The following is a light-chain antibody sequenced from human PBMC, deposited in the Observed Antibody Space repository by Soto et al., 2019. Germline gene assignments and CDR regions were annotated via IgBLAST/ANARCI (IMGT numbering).Light chain of an antibody. Sequence: DIQMTQSPSSLSASVGDRVTITCRASQGIANYLAWYQQKPGKVPKLLIYAASTLQSGVPSRFSGSGSGTDFTLTISSLQPEDVATYYCQKYNSAPPLTFGGGTKVEIK. CDR1: QGIANY. V-gene: IGKV1-27*01. J-gene: IGKJ4*01. CDR2: AAS. CDR3: QKYNSAPPLT.